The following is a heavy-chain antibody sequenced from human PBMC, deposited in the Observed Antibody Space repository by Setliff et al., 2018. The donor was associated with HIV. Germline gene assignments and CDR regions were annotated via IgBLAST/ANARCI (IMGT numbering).Heavy chain of an antibody. J-gene: IGHJ4*02. Sequence: PGGSLRLSCAASGFTFNSYAMSWVRQAPGKGLEWVATMSGSTGDTYYADSVKGRFTISRDNSKNTLYLQMNSLRAEDTAVYYCAKGGSSSWYMFDYWGQGTLVTVSS. CDR2: MSGSTGDT. CDR1: GFTFNSYA. V-gene: IGHV3-23*01. CDR3: AKGGSSSWYMFDY. D-gene: IGHD6-13*01.